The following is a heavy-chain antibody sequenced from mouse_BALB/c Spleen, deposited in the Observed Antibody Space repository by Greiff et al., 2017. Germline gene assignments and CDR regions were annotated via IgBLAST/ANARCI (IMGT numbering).Heavy chain of an antibody. D-gene: IGHD2-4*01. V-gene: IGHV14-3*02. CDR2: IDPANGNT. CDR3: ARGYYDDDEDFAY. CDR1: GFNIKDTY. Sequence: EVQLQQSGAELVKPGASVKLSCTASGFNIKDTYMHWVKQRPEQGLEWIGRIDPANGNTKYDPKFQGKATITADTSSNTAYLQLSSLTSEDTAVYYCARGYYDDDEDFAYWGQGTLVTVSA. J-gene: IGHJ3*01.